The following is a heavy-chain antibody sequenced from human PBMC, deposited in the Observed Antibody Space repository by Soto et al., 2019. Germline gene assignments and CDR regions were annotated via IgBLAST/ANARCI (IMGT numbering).Heavy chain of an antibody. V-gene: IGHV3-33*01. J-gene: IGHJ6*02. CDR1: GFTFSSYG. CDR2: IWHDGSNK. CDR3: AREEYSSGWTGGYYYYGMDV. Sequence: QVQLVESGGGVVQPGRSLRLSCAASGFTFSSYGMHWVRQAPGKGLEWVAVIWHDGSNKYYADSVKGRFTISRDNSKNTLYLQMNSLRAEDTAVYYCAREEYSSGWTGGYYYYGMDVWGQGTTVTVSS. D-gene: IGHD6-19*01.